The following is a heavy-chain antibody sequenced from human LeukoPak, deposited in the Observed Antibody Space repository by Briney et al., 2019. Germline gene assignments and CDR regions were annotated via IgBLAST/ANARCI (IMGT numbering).Heavy chain of an antibody. V-gene: IGHV3-21*01. J-gene: IGHJ4*02. CDR1: GFTFSSYA. CDR3: ARSGGIAVAGTEYYFDY. CDR2: ISSSSSYI. D-gene: IGHD6-19*01. Sequence: PGGSLRLSCAASGFTFSSYAMSWVRQAPGKGLEWVSSISSSSSYIYYADSVKGRFTISRDNAKNSLYLQMNSLRAEDTAVYYCARSGGIAVAGTEYYFDYWGQGTLVTVSS.